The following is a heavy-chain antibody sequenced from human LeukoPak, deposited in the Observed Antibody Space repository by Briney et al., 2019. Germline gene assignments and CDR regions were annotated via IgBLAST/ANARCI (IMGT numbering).Heavy chain of an antibody. CDR3: AKSAIAVAGFGPNAFDI. D-gene: IGHD6-19*01. Sequence: PGRSLRLSCAASGFTFSSYAMSWVRQAPGKGQEWVSAISGSGGSTYYADSVKGRFTISRDNSKNTLYLQMNSLRAEDTAVYYCAKSAIAVAGFGPNAFDIWGQGTMVTVSS. V-gene: IGHV3-23*01. CDR1: GFTFSSYA. J-gene: IGHJ3*02. CDR2: ISGSGGST.